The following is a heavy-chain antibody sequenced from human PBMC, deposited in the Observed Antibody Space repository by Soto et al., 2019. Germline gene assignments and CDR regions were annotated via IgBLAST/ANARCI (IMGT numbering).Heavy chain of an antibody. CDR3: AHLVPGPLSFAY. V-gene: IGHV2-5*02. CDR2: TYWDDDR. D-gene: IGHD6-19*01. CDR1: GFSFNTRGVG. Sequence: QITLKESGPTLVKPTQTLALNCTFSGFSFNTRGVGVAWIRQPPGKALEWLAVTYWDDDRRYRPSLTDRLTITKDISTNQVVLTMTNMDPVDTGTYYCAHLVPGPLSFAYWGKGALVTVSS. J-gene: IGHJ1*01.